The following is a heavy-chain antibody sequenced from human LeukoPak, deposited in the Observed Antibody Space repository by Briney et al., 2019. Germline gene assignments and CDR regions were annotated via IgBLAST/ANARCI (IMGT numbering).Heavy chain of an antibody. J-gene: IGHJ3*02. V-gene: IGHV3-15*01. CDR2: IKTKTDGGTA. CDR3: TTRTWADGFDI. D-gene: IGHD2-2*01. Sequence: GGSLRLSCAASGFTFRNAWMNWVRQAPGKGLEWVGRIKTKTDGGTADYAAPVKGRITISRDDSKNTPYLQINSLKTDDTALYYCTTRTWADGFDIWGQGTMLTVSS. CDR1: GFTFRNAW.